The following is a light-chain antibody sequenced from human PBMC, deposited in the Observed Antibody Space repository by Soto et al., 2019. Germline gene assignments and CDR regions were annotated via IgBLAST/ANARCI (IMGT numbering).Light chain of an antibody. CDR3: QQYTSYYT. V-gene: IGKV1-5*01. CDR2: DAS. Sequence: DIQMTQSPSTLSASVGDRVTITCRASQSISSWLAWYQQKPGKAPKVLIYDASGLESGVPSRFSGSGSGTEFTLTISSLQPEDFATYYCQQYTSYYTFGQGTKLEIK. J-gene: IGKJ2*01. CDR1: QSISSW.